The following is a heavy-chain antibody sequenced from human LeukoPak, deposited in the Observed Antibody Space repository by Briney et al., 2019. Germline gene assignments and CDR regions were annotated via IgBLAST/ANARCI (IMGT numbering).Heavy chain of an antibody. CDR1: GFTFSDYY. J-gene: IGHJ3*02. Sequence: PGGSLRLSCAASGFTFSDYYMSWIRQPPGKGLEWIGEINHSGSTNYNPSLKSRVTISLDTSKNQFSLKLNSVSAADTAVYYCARQDAAMANDAFDIWGQGTMVAVPS. V-gene: IGHV4-34*01. CDR3: ARQDAAMANDAFDI. CDR2: INHSGST. D-gene: IGHD5-18*01.